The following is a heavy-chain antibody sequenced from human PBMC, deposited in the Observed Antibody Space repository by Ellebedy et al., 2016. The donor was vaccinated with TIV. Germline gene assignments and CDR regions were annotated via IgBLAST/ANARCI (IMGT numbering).Heavy chain of an antibody. J-gene: IGHJ4*02. CDR3: VRGKGYDFGDE. D-gene: IGHD4-17*01. Sequence: PGGSLRLSCAASGFTFDSYGLHWVRQAPGMGLQWVAFVSYNGYNTYYRDSVRGRFSISRDNSKSTLYLQMSSLRREDTAVYFCVRGKGYDFGDEWGQGTLVTVSS. CDR1: GFTFDSYG. V-gene: IGHV3-30*10. CDR2: VSYNGYNT.